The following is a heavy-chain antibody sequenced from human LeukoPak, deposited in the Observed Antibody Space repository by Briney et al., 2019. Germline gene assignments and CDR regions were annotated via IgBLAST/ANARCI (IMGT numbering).Heavy chain of an antibody. CDR2: INVYNGKT. Sequence: ASVTVSFKASGYTFTNYGLSWVRQAPGQGREWMGWINVYNGKTNYAQKFQGRVTMTTDTSTSTACMELRSLRSDDTALYYCARAAYSSGWPVLIPYYFDYWGQGTLVTVSS. D-gene: IGHD6-19*01. CDR1: GYTFTNYG. J-gene: IGHJ4*02. CDR3: ARAAYSSGWPVLIPYYFDY. V-gene: IGHV1-18*04.